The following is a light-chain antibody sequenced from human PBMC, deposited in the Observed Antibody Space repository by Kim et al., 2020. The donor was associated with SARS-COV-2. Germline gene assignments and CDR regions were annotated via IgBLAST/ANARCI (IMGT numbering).Light chain of an antibody. CDR3: QSYDSSLSALYV. CDR1: SSSIGAGYD. CDR2: GNS. V-gene: IGLV1-40*01. Sequence: VTVYCTGSSSSIGAGYDVHWYQKLPGTAPKLLIYGNSNRPSGVPDRFSGSKSGTSASLAITGLQAEDEADYYCQSYDSSLSALYVFGTGTKVTVL. J-gene: IGLJ1*01.